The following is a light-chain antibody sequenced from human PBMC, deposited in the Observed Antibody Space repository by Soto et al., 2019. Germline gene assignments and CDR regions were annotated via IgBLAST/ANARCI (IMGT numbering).Light chain of an antibody. CDR2: GAS. J-gene: IGKJ1*01. Sequence: EIVMTQSPATLSVSPGERATLSCRASQSVSSNVAWYQKKPGQAPRLLIYGASTRATGIPARFSGSGSGTEFTLTISSLQSEDFAVYYCQQYDNWWTFGQGTRVEIK. CDR1: QSVSSN. CDR3: QQYDNWWT. V-gene: IGKV3-15*01.